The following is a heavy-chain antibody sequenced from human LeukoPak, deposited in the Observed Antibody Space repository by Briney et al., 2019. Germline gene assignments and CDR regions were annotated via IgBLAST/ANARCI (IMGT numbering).Heavy chain of an antibody. V-gene: IGHV4-34*01. D-gene: IGHD4-11*01. CDR2: INHTGST. J-gene: IGHJ6*03. Sequence: GTLSLTCAVYRGSFRGYYWSSIREPPGTGVECIGEINHTGSTNYNLTPKRRVTISVDTNKHQISMQLSSVTPADTAVYDCARGRSTVYYYYYYYRDVWGKGTTVTVSS. CDR3: ARGRSTVYYYYYYYRDV. CDR1: RGSFRGYY.